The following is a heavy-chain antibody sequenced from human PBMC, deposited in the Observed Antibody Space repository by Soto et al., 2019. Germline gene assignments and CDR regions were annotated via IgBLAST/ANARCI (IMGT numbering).Heavy chain of an antibody. Sequence: QVQLVESGGGVVQPGRSLRLSCAASGFTFSSYGMHWVRQAPGTGLEWVAVISYDGSNKYYADSVKGRFTISRVNSKTTLYLQMNSLRAEDTAVYYCAKGGVGYCSGGSCYVFDYWGQGTLVTVSS. V-gene: IGHV3-30*18. CDR3: AKGGVGYCSGGSCYVFDY. J-gene: IGHJ4*02. CDR2: ISYDGSNK. CDR1: GFTFSSYG. D-gene: IGHD2-15*01.